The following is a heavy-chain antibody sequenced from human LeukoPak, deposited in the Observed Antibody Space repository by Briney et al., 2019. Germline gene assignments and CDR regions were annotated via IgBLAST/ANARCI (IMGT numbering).Heavy chain of an antibody. V-gene: IGHV3-23*01. CDR3: AKDFVRYNIQFDY. D-gene: IGHD1-1*01. Sequence: GGSLRLSCAASGFTFSSYAMSWVRQAPGKGLEWVSSISDSGGRTYYADSVKGRFTISRDNSKNTLFLQMNSLRVEDTAVYYCAKDFVRYNIQFDYWGQGALVTVSS. CDR1: GFTFSSYA. CDR2: ISDSGGRT. J-gene: IGHJ4*02.